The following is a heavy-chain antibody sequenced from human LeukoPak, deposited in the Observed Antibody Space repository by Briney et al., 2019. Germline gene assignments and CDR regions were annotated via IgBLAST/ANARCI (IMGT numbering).Heavy chain of an antibody. CDR2: IIPIFGTA. Sequence: ASVKVSCKASGGTFSSHAISWVRQAPGQGLEWMGGIIPIFGTANYAQKFQGRVTITADESTSTAYMELSSLRSEDTAVYYCARSFHGQYYFDYWGQGTLVTVSS. D-gene: IGHD3-16*02. CDR3: ARSFHGQYYFDY. V-gene: IGHV1-69*13. CDR1: GGTFSSHA. J-gene: IGHJ4*02.